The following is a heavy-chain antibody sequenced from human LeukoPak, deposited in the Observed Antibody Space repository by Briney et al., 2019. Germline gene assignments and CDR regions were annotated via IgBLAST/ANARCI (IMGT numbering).Heavy chain of an antibody. Sequence: TSETLSLTCAVYGGSFSGYYWSWIRQPPGKGLEWIGEINHSGSTDYNPSLKSRVTISVDTSKNQFSLKLSSVTAADTAVYYCARNSTVTSPNTGYFDYWGQGTLATVSS. CDR2: INHSGST. J-gene: IGHJ4*02. V-gene: IGHV4-34*01. D-gene: IGHD4-17*01. CDR1: GGSFSGYY. CDR3: ARNSTVTSPNTGYFDY.